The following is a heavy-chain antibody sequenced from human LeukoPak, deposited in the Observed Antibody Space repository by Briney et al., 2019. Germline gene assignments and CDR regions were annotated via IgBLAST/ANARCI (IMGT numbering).Heavy chain of an antibody. Sequence: SSETLSLTCTGSGYSVSSGSYYWSWIRQPAGKGLEWIGRIYTSGSTNYNPSLKSRVTISVDTSKNQFSLKLSSVTAADTAVYYCARFATGIAAPLDAFDIWGQGTMVTVSS. CDR1: GYSVSSGSYY. J-gene: IGHJ3*02. CDR2: IYTSGST. CDR3: ARFATGIAAPLDAFDI. V-gene: IGHV4-61*02. D-gene: IGHD6-6*01.